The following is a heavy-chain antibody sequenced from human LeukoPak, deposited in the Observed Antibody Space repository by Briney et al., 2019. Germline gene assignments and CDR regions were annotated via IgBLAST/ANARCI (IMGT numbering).Heavy chain of an antibody. J-gene: IGHJ4*02. D-gene: IGHD5-24*01. CDR1: GFTFDDYG. CDR2: INSDGSST. Sequence: GGSLRLSCAASGFTFDDYGMSWVRQAPGKGLVWVSRINSDGSSTSYADSVKGRFTISRDNAKNTLYLQMNSLRAEDTAVYYCARDGYNEEDFDYWGQGTLVTVSS. V-gene: IGHV3-74*01. CDR3: ARDGYNEEDFDY.